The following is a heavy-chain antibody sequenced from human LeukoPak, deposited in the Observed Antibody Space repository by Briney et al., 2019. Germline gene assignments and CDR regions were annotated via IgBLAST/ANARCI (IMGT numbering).Heavy chain of an antibody. V-gene: IGHV4-39*01. D-gene: IGHD2-2*01. CDR2: IYSSGST. CDR3: ARLVDADAFDI. CDR1: GGSISSSSYY. J-gene: IGHJ3*02. Sequence: SETLSLTCTVSGGSISSSSYYWGWIRQPPGKGLEWIGSIYSSGSTYYNPSLKSRVTISVDTSKNQFSLKLSSVTAADTAVYYCARLVDADAFDIWGQGTMVTVSS.